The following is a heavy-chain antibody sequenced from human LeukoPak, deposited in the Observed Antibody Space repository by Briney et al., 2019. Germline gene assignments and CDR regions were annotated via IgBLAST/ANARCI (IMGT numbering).Heavy chain of an antibody. J-gene: IGHJ6*03. CDR2: INHSGST. CDR1: GGSFSGYY. CDR3: ARGRATVARRGTGYYMDV. D-gene: IGHD4-23*01. V-gene: IGHV4-34*01. Sequence: PSETLSLTCAVYGGSFSGYYWSWIRQPPGKGLEWIGEINHSGSTNYNPSLKSRVTISVDTSKNQFSLKLSSVTAADTAVYYCARGRATVARRGTGYYMDVWGKGTTVTVSS.